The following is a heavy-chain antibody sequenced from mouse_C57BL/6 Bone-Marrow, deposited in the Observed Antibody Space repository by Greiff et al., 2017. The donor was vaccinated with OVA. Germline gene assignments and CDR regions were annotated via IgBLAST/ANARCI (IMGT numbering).Heavy chain of an antibody. CDR3: ARDYGSSSWFAY. D-gene: IGHD1-1*01. J-gene: IGHJ3*01. CDR2: IYPRSGNT. V-gene: IGHV1-81*01. Sequence: QVQLQQSGAELARPGASVKLSCKASGYTFTSYGISWVKQRTGQGLEWIGEIYPRSGNTYYNEKFKGKATLTADKSSSTAYMELRSLTSEDSAVYFCARDYGSSSWFAYWGQGTLVTVSA. CDR1: GYTFTSYG.